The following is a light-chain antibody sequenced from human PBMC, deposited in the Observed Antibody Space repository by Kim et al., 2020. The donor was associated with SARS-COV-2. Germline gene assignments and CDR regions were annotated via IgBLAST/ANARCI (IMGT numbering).Light chain of an antibody. CDR1: SLRSYY. Sequence: SSELTQDPAVSVALGQTVRITCQGDSLRSYYATWYQQKPGQAPILVIYGKNNRPSGIPDRFSGSSSGNTASLTITGTQAGDEADYYCNSRDSNDNVVFGGGTQLTVI. CDR3: NSRDSNDNVV. J-gene: IGLJ2*01. V-gene: IGLV3-19*01. CDR2: GKN.